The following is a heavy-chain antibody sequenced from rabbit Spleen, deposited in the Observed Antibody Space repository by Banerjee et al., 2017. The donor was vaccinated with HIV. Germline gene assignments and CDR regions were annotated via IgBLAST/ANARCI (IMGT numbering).Heavy chain of an antibody. Sequence: QQQLEESGGGLVKPGGTLTLTCKASGFDFSRYYMSWVRQAPGKGLEWIGYIDPVFGITYYANWVNGRFSISRENAQNTVFLQMTSLTAADTATYFCARDPYPTGAFNLWGQGTLVTVS. V-gene: IGHV1S43*01. CDR3: ARDPYPTGAFNL. J-gene: IGHJ4*01. CDR2: IDPVFGIT. CDR1: GFDFSRYY. D-gene: IGHD7-1*01.